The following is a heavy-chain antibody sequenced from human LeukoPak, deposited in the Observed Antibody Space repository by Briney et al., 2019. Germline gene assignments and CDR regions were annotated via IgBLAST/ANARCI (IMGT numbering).Heavy chain of an antibody. D-gene: IGHD2-2*01. CDR1: GGTFSSYA. CDR2: IIPIFGTA. CDR3: ARERTDCSSTSCYWGSFDY. Sequence: SVKVSCKASGGTFSSYAISWVRQAPGQGLEWMGGIIPIFGTANYAQKFQGRVTITADESTSTAYMALSSLRSEDTAVYYCARERTDCSSTSCYWGSFDYWGQGTLVTVSS. J-gene: IGHJ4*02. V-gene: IGHV1-69*13.